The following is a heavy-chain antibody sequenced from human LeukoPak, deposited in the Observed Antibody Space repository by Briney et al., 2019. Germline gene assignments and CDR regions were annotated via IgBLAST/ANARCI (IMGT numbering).Heavy chain of an antibody. D-gene: IGHD1-1*01. J-gene: IGHJ6*02. V-gene: IGHV5-51*01. CDR2: IYPGDSDT. CDR3: AKRGGTGAPFYGMDV. Sequence: GESLKISCKGSGYSFTSHWIGWVRQMPGKGLEWMGIIYPGDSDTKYSPPFQGQVTISTDKSISTAYLQWSSLKASDTAMYYCAKRGGTGAPFYGMDVWGQGTTVTVSS. CDR1: GYSFTSHW.